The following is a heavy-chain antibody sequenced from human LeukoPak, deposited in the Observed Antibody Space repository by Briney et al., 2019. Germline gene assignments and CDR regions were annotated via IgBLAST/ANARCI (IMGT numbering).Heavy chain of an antibody. V-gene: IGHV3-21*01. J-gene: IGHJ6*02. CDR1: GFTFSSYS. CDR3: ASSGARYCSSTSCYTAKVRNYYYYYGMDV. D-gene: IGHD2-2*02. Sequence: GGSLRLSCAASGFTFSSYSMNWVRQAPGKGLEWVSSISSSSSYIYYADSVKGRFTISRDNAKKSLYPQMNRLRAEDTAVYYCASSGARYCSSTSCYTAKVRNYYYYYGMDVWGQGTTVTVSS. CDR2: ISSSSSYI.